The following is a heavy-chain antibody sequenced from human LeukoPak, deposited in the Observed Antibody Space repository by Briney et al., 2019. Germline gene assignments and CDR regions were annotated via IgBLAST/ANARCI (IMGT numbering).Heavy chain of an antibody. D-gene: IGHD3-9*01. CDR2: IYYSGST. V-gene: IGHV4-31*03. J-gene: IGHJ4*02. Sequence: SETLSLTCTVSGGSISSGGYYWSWIRQHPGKGLEWIGYIYYSGSTYYNPSLKSRVTISVDTSKNQFSLKLSSVTAADTAVYYCARGQDILTGYLDYWGQGTLVTVSS. CDR3: ARGQDILTGYLDY. CDR1: GGSISSGGYY.